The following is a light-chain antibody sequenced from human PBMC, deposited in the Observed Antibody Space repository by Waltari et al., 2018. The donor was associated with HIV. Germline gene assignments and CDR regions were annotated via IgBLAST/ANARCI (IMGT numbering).Light chain of an antibody. Sequence: SYELTQPPSVSVSPGQTARITCSGDALPKRYAYWYQQKSGQAPVLVIYEDSKRPSGIPERFSGSSSGTMATLTISGAQVEDEADYYCYSRDSSGNSWVFGRGTKLTVL. J-gene: IGLJ3*02. CDR2: EDS. CDR1: ALPKRY. V-gene: IGLV3-10*01. CDR3: YSRDSSGNSWV.